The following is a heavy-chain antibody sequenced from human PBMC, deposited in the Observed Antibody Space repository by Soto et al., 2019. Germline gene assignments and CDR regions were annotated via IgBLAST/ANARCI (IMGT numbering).Heavy chain of an antibody. Sequence: ASVKVSCKASGYTFTSYAMHWVRQAPGQRLEWMGWINAGNGNTKYSQKFQGRVTITRDTSASTAYMELSSLRSEDTAVYYCARSPGYSNSYYYYYYMDVWGKGTTVTVSS. J-gene: IGHJ6*03. V-gene: IGHV1-3*01. CDR3: ARSPGYSNSYYYYYYMDV. CDR2: INAGNGNT. D-gene: IGHD4-4*01. CDR1: GYTFTSYA.